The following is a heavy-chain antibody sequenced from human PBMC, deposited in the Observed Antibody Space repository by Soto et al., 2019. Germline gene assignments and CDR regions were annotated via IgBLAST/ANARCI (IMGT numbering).Heavy chain of an antibody. CDR3: ARGSYYSGWV. V-gene: IGHV6-1*01. CDR2: TYYRSNWYS. D-gene: IGHD6-19*01. CDR1: GDSVSSTSTA. J-gene: IGHJ4*02. Sequence: QLQLQQSGPGLVQPSQTLSLTCAISGDSVSSTSTAWSWIRQSPSRGLEWLGRTYYRSNWYSDYAVSVKSRITINPDTSKNQFSLQLNSVTPEDTAVYYCARGSYYSGWVWGQGTLVTVSS.